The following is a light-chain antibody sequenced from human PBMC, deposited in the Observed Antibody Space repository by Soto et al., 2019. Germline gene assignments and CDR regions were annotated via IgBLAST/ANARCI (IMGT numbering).Light chain of an antibody. J-gene: IGLJ3*02. V-gene: IGLV2-14*01. Sequence: QSALTQPASVSGSPGQSITISCTGTSSDVGGYDYVSWYQHHPGKAPKLMIYAVSNRPSGVSDRFSGSKSGNAASLTISGLQAEDEADYYCSSYRSDRTWVFGGGTKVTVL. CDR3: SSYRSDRTWV. CDR2: AVS. CDR1: SSDVGGYDY.